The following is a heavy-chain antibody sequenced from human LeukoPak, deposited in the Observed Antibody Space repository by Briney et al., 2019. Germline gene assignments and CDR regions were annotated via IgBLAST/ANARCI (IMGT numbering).Heavy chain of an antibody. CDR1: GFTLSSYS. CDR3: AQGVHLDY. CDR2: INSSSSTI. D-gene: IGHD3-10*01. V-gene: IGHV3-48*02. J-gene: IGHJ4*02. Sequence: GGSLRLSCAASGFTLSSYSMNWVRQAPGKGLEWVSYINSSSSTIYYADSVKGRFTISRDNAKNSLYLQMNSLRDEDTAVYYCAQGVHLDYWGQGTLVTVSS.